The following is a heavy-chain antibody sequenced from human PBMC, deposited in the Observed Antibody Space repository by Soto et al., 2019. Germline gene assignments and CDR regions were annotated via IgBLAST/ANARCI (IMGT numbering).Heavy chain of an antibody. Sequence: SETLSLTCAVYGGSFSGYYWSWIRQPPGKGLEWIGEINHSGSTNYNPSLKSRVTISVDTSKNQFSLKLSSVTAADTAVYYCARVLTPTGFVDYWGQGTLVTVSS. V-gene: IGHV4-34*01. CDR1: GGSFSGYY. J-gene: IGHJ4*02. D-gene: IGHD3-10*01. CDR2: INHSGST. CDR3: ARVLTPTGFVDY.